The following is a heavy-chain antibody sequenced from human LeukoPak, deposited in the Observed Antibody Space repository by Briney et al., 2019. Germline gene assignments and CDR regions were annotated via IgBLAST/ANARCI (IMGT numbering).Heavy chain of an antibody. CDR3: VRDRRGYDASGHYYRHFDF. D-gene: IGHD3-22*01. CDR2: ITSSSLEM. Sequence: GGSLRLSCAASGFAFSGYAMSWVRQAPGKGLQHVSSITSSSLEMDYADSVRGRFSISRDNAKNALYLEMSGLRVEDTAVYYCVRDRRGYDASGHYYRHFDFWGQRALVTVSS. J-gene: IGHJ4*02. CDR1: GFAFSGYA. V-gene: IGHV3-21*06.